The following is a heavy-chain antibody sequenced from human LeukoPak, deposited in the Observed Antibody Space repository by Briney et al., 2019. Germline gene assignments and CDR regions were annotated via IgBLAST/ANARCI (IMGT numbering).Heavy chain of an antibody. Sequence: ASVKVSCKASGYTVTSYAMNWVRQAPGQGLEWMGWINTNTGNPTYAHGFTGRFVFSLDTSVSTAYLQISSLKAEDTAVYYCPRESQEAKYYYYYYMDVWGKGTTVTVSS. CDR2: INTNTGNP. V-gene: IGHV7-4-1*02. CDR1: GYTVTSYA. CDR3: PRESQEAKYYYYYYMDV. J-gene: IGHJ6*03.